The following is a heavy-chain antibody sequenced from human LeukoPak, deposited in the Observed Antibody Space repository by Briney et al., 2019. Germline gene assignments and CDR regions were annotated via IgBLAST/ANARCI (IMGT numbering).Heavy chain of an antibody. V-gene: IGHV1-2*02. D-gene: IGHD3-3*01. J-gene: IGHJ4*02. CDR2: INPNSGGT. CDR1: GYTFTCYY. Sequence: ASVKVSCKASGYTFTCYYLHWVRQAPGQGLEWMGWINPNSGGTNYAQKFQGRVTMTRDTSISTVYMELSRLRSDDTAVYYCARDFGRDARDYWGQGTLVTVSS. CDR3: ARDFGRDARDY.